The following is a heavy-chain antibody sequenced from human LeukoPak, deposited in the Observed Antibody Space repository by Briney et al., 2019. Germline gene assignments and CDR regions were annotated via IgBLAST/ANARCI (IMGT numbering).Heavy chain of an antibody. CDR2: IRYDGSNK. Sequence: QPGGSLRLSCAASGFSVSSNFMSWVRQAPGKGLEWVAFIRYDGSNKYYADSVKGRFTVSRDNSKNTLYLQMNSLRAEDTAVYYCVRGAYSSSWLNFDYWGQGTLVTVSS. V-gene: IGHV3-30*02. CDR1: GFSVSSNF. J-gene: IGHJ4*02. D-gene: IGHD6-13*01. CDR3: VRGAYSSSWLNFDY.